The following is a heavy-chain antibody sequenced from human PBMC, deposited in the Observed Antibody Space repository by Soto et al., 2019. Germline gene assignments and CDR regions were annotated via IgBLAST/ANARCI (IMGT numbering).Heavy chain of an antibody. V-gene: IGHV1-69*13. CDR1: GGTFSSYA. J-gene: IGHJ6*02. Sequence: GASVKVSCKASGGTFSSYAISWVRQAPGQGLEWMGGIIPIFGTANYAQKFQGRFTITADESTSTAYMELSSLRSEDTAVYYCARDLRHYDPLAGMDVWGQGTTVTVSS. CDR3: ARDLRHYDPLAGMDV. D-gene: IGHD3-3*01. CDR2: IIPIFGTA.